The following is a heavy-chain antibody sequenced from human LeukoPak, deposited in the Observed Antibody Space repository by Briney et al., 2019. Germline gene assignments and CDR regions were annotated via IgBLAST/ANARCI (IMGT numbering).Heavy chain of an antibody. CDR2: ISGSGTST. Sequence: GGSLRLSCAASGFTFSSYGMSWVRQAPGKGLEWVSTISGSGTSTNSADSVQGRFTISRDNSKNTLYLQMNSLRAADTAVYYCAKEVDSGSYLPGDYWGQGTLVTVSS. V-gene: IGHV3-23*01. CDR1: GFTFSSYG. D-gene: IGHD1-26*01. J-gene: IGHJ4*02. CDR3: AKEVDSGSYLPGDY.